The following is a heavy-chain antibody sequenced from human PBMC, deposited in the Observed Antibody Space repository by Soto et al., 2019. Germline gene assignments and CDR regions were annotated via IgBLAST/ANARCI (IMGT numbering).Heavy chain of an antibody. CDR1: GFTFGDYA. J-gene: IGHJ4*02. V-gene: IGHV3-49*03. Sequence: GGSLRLSCTASGFTFGDYAMSWFRQAPGKGLEWVGFIRSKAYGGTTEYAASVKGRFTISRDDSKSIAYLQMNSLKTEDTAVYYCTRGIMITFGGVTIQKAHFDYWGQGTLVTVSS. CDR3: TRGIMITFGGVTIQKAHFDY. D-gene: IGHD3-16*01. CDR2: IRSKAYGGTT.